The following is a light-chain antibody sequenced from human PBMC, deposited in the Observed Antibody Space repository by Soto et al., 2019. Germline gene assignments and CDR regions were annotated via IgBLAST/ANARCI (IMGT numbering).Light chain of an antibody. CDR1: QSVSSY. V-gene: IGKV3-11*01. CDR3: QQYASSPLT. J-gene: IGKJ4*01. CDR2: DAS. Sequence: EIVLTQSPATLSLSPGERATLSCRASQSVSSYLAWYQQRPGQAPRLLIYDASNRATGIPARFSGSGSGTDFTLTISSLESEDFAVYYCQQYASSPLTFGGGTKVETK.